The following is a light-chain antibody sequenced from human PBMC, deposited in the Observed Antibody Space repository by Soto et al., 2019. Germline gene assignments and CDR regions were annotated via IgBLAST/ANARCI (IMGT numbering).Light chain of an antibody. V-gene: IGKV1-5*03. CDR2: KAS. J-gene: IGKJ1*01. CDR3: QQYNSYSRT. Sequence: DNQMTQSPATLSAPVGDRVTITCRASQSISSWLAWYQQKPGKAPKLLIYKASSLESGVPSRFSGSGSGTEFTLTISSLQPDDFATYYCQQYNSYSRTFGQGTKVDIK. CDR1: QSISSW.